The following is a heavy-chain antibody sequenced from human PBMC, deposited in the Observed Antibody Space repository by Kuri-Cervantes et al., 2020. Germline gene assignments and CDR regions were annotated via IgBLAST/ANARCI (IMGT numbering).Heavy chain of an antibody. V-gene: IGHV3-33*01. CDR3: ARDLGATMRVMGY. CDR1: GFTFSSYG. D-gene: IGHD1-26*01. Sequence: GESLKISCAASGFTFSSYGMHWVRQAPGKGLEWVAVIWYDGSNKYYADSVKGRLTISRDNSKNTLYLQMNSLRAEDTAVYYCARDLGATMRVMGYWGQGTLVTVSS. CDR2: IWYDGSNK. J-gene: IGHJ4*02.